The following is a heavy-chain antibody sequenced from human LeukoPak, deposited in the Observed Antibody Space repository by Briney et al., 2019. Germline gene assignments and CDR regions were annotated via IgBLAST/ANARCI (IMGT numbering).Heavy chain of an antibody. V-gene: IGHV3-30-3*02. J-gene: IGHJ4*02. CDR1: GFTFSSYA. CDR3: AKHNIDY. CDR2: ISYDGSNK. D-gene: IGHD1-1*01. Sequence: GGSLRLSCAASGFTFSSYAMHWVRQAPGKGLEWVAVISYDGSNKYYADSVKGRFTISRDNSKNTLYLQMNSLRAEDTAVYYCAKHNIDYWGQGTLVTVSS.